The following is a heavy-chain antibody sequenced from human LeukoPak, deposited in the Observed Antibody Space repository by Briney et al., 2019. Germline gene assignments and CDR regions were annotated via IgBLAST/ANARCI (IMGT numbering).Heavy chain of an antibody. J-gene: IGHJ4*02. Sequence: GSLRLSCAASGFTFSSYSMNWVRQAPGKGLEWVSSISSSSSYIYYADSVKGRFTISRDNATNSLYLQMNSLRAEDTAVYYCARAVVGATPFADYWGQGTLVTVSS. D-gene: IGHD1-26*01. CDR2: ISSSSSYI. V-gene: IGHV3-21*01. CDR1: GFTFSSYS. CDR3: ARAVVGATPFADY.